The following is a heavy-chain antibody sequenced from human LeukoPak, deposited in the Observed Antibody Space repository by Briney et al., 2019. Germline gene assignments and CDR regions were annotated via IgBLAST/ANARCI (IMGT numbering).Heavy chain of an antibody. CDR2: IKSKTDGGTT. D-gene: IGHD2-21*01. V-gene: IGHV3-15*01. Sequence: GGSLRLSCAASGFTFTNAWMSWVRQAPGKGLEWVGRIKSKTDGGTTDYAAPVKGRFTISRDDSKNTLYLQMNSLKTEDTAVYYCARTGCGGDCYRGADYFDYWGQGTLVTVSS. J-gene: IGHJ4*02. CDR3: ARTGCGGDCYRGADYFDY. CDR1: GFTFTNAW.